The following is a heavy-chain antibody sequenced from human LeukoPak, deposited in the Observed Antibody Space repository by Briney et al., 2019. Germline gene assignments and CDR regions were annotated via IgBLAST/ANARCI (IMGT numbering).Heavy chain of an antibody. CDR2: IYYSGST. V-gene: IGHV4-59*01. Sequence: SQTRSLTCTVSGGSISSYYWSWIRQPPGKGLEWIGYIYYSGSTNYNPSLKSRATISVDTSKNQFSLKLSSVTAADTAVYYCARVAAAGTPRYYYYYYMDVWGKGTTVTVSS. D-gene: IGHD6-13*01. J-gene: IGHJ6*03. CDR1: GGSISSYY. CDR3: ARVAAAGTPRYYYYYYMDV.